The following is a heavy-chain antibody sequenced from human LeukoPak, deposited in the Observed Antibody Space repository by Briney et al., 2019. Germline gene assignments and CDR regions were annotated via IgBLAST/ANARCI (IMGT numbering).Heavy chain of an antibody. CDR2: IHTSGSN. CDR1: GGSISNYH. CDR3: ARDLAAAGTRWFDP. V-gene: IGHV4-4*07. J-gene: IGHJ5*02. D-gene: IGHD6-13*01. Sequence: PSETLSLTCTVSGGSISNYHWSWIRQPAGKGLEWIGQIHTSGSNNYNPPLKSRVTVSIDTPENQLSLTIRSVTAADTAVYYCARDLAAAGTRWFDPWGQGTLVTVSS.